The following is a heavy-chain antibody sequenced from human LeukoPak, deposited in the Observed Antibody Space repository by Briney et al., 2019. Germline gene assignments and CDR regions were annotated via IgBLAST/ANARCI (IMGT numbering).Heavy chain of an antibody. Sequence: GGSLRLSCTTSGFSFVDYAMAWVRQAPGKGLELVGFISSKAYGGTSEYAASVKGRFTLSRDDSKSIAYLQMNSLKAEDTAVYYCSREAVGGRRGATKLHFDYWGQGTLVTVSS. V-gene: IGHV3-49*04. CDR3: SREAVGGRRGATKLHFDY. D-gene: IGHD1-26*01. CDR1: GFSFVDYA. J-gene: IGHJ4*02. CDR2: ISSKAYGGTS.